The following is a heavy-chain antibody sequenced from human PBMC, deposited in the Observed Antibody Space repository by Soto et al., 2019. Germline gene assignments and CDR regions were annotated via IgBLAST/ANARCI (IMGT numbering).Heavy chain of an antibody. CDR2: ISYDGSNK. V-gene: IGHV3-30-3*01. CDR1: GFTFSSYA. Sequence: GGSLRLSCAASGFTFSSYAMHWVRQAPGKGLEWVAVISYDGSNKYYADSVKGRFTISRDNSKNTLYLQMNSLRAEDTAVYYCARDRWRYSSSAGDYWGQGTLVTVSS. J-gene: IGHJ4*02. CDR3: ARDRWRYSSSAGDY. D-gene: IGHD6-13*01.